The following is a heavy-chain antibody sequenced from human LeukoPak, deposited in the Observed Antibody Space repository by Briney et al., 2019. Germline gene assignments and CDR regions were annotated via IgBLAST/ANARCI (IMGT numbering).Heavy chain of an antibody. V-gene: IGHV3-48*02. CDR3: ARDYYEILTGYYNVDY. CDR1: GXTFSSYS. J-gene: IGHJ4*02. Sequence: PGGSLRLSCAASGXTFSSYSMNWVRQAPGKGLEWVSYISSSSSTIYYADSVKGRFTISRDNAKNSLYLQMNSLRDEDTAVYYCARDYYEILTGYYNVDYWGQGTLVTVSS. CDR2: ISSSSSTI. D-gene: IGHD3-9*01.